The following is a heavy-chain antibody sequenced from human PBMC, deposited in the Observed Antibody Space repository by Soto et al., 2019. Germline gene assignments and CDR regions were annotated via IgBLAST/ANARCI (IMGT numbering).Heavy chain of an antibody. D-gene: IGHD2-21*02. J-gene: IGHJ4*02. CDR2: ISYDGSNK. CDR1: GFTFSSYG. CDR3: AKDRVPVVVTAPFAY. Sequence: QVQLVESGGGVVQPGRSLRLSCAASGFTFSSYGMHWVRQAPGKGLEWVAVISYDGSNKYYADSVKGRFTISRDNSKNTLYRQMNSLRAEDTAVYYCAKDRVPVVVTAPFAYWGQGTLVTVSS. V-gene: IGHV3-30*18.